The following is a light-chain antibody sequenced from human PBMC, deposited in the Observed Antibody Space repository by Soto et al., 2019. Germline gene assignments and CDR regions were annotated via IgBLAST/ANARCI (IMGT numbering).Light chain of an antibody. CDR1: QTISTW. J-gene: IGKJ2*01. CDR3: QHYNSYPYT. V-gene: IGKV1-5*01. Sequence: DIQMTQSPSTLSASVGDTVTITCRASQTISTWLAWYQQKPGKAPKLLIYDVSTLNGGVPSRFSGSASGTEFTLTITSLQPDDIAVYYCQHYNSYPYTFGQGTKLEIK. CDR2: DVS.